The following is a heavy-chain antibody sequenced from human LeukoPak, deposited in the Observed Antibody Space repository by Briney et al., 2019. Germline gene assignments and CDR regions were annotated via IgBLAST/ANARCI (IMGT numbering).Heavy chain of an antibody. CDR1: GFTFSNAW. J-gene: IGHJ4*02. CDR3: TTDMYYHDSSGYADY. Sequence: PGGSLRLSCAASGFTFSNAWMSWVRQAPGKGLEWVGRIKSKTDGGTTDYAAPVKGRFTISRDDSKNTLYLQMNSLKTEDTAVYYCTTDMYYHDSSGYADYWGQGTLVTVSS. D-gene: IGHD3-22*01. CDR2: IKSKTDGGTT. V-gene: IGHV3-15*01.